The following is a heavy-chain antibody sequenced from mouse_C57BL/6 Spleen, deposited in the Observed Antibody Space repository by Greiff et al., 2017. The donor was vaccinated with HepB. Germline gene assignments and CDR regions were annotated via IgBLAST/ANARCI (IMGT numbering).Heavy chain of an antibody. CDR2: ISSGSSTI. CDR1: GFTFSDYG. V-gene: IGHV5-17*01. J-gene: IGHJ1*03. Sequence: VQLQQSGGGLVKPGGSLKLSCAASGFTFSDYGMHWVRQAPEKGLEWVAYISSGSSTIYYADTVKGRFTISRDNAKNTLFLQMTSLRSEDTAMYYCARGYYGSSYDWYFDVWGTGTTVTVSS. CDR3: ARGYYGSSYDWYFDV. D-gene: IGHD1-1*01.